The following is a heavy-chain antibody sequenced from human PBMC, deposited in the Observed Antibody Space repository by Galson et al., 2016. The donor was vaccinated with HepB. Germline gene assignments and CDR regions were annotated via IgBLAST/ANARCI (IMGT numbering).Heavy chain of an antibody. J-gene: IGHJ4*02. D-gene: IGHD2-2*01. CDR3: SRRKFRIKDCGSTCHDLDH. V-gene: IGHV4-39*01. Sequence: SETLSLTCTVSGGSISSSSYYWGWIRQPPGKGLEWIGSVYYTGTTYYNPSLKGRVTISVDTSKNQFSLKLNSVTAADTAAYYCSRRKFRIKDCGSTCHDLDHWGQGTLVTVSS. CDR2: VYYTGTT. CDR1: GGSISSSSYY.